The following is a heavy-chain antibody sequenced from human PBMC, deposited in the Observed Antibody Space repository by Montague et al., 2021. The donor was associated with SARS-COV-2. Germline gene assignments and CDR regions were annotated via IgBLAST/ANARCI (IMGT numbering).Heavy chain of an antibody. CDR3: ARDPHDYGWFDP. CDR1: SGSISSASYY. J-gene: IGHJ5*02. CDR2: IYSTVIT. Sequence: TLSLTCTVSSGSISSASYYWSWIRQPAGKGLEWIGHIYSTVITNYNSSLKSRVTISVDLSKNQFSLKMTSVTAADTAVYYCARDPHDYGWFDPWGQGTLVTVSS. D-gene: IGHD4-17*01. V-gene: IGHV4-61*09.